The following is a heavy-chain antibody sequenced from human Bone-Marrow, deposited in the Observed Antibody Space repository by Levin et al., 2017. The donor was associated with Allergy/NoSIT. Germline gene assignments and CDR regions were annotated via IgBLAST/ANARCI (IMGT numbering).Heavy chain of an antibody. Sequence: ASVKVSCKASGYTFTSYAMNWVRQAPGQGLEWMGWINTNTGNPTYAQGFTGRFVFSLDTSVSTAYLQISSLKAEDTAVYYCARGSVLRFLEWLPSDYWGQGTLVTVSS. V-gene: IGHV7-4-1*02. CDR1: GYTFTSYA. J-gene: IGHJ4*02. CDR2: INTNTGNP. CDR3: ARGSVLRFLEWLPSDY. D-gene: IGHD3-3*01.